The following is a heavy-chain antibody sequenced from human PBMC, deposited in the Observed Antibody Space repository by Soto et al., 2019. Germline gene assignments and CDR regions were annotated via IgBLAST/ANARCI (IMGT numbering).Heavy chain of an antibody. J-gene: IGHJ6*02. CDR1: GGSMSSYY. Sequence: SETLSLTCPASGGSMSSYYWSWIRQPPGKGLEWIGYIYYSGSTNYNPSLKSRVTMSVDTPKNQFSLKLSSVTAADTAVYYCARRGYGPEFPHYYSMDVWGQGTTVTVSS. V-gene: IGHV4-59*01. D-gene: IGHD3-10*01. CDR2: IYYSGST. CDR3: ARRGYGPEFPHYYSMDV.